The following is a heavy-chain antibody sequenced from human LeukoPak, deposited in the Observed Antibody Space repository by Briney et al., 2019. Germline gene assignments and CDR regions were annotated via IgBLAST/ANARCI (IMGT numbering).Heavy chain of an antibody. CDR2: IYYSGST. V-gene: IGHV4-39*01. J-gene: IGHJ2*01. CDR3: ARRGHSSHGYWYFDL. D-gene: IGHD6-13*01. CDR1: GGSISSSSYY. Sequence: SETLSLTCTVSGGSISSSSYYWGWIRQPPGKGLEWIGSIYYSGSTYYNPSLKSRVTISVGTSKNQFSLKLSSVTAADTAVYYCARRGHSSHGYWYFDLWGRGTLVTVSS.